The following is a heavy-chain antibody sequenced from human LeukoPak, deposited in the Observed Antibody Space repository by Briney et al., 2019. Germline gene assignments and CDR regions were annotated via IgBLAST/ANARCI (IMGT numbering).Heavy chain of an antibody. Sequence: GGSLRVSCAASGFTVSSNYMSWVRQAPGKGLEWVSVIYSGGSTYFADSVKGRFTISRDNSKNTLYLQMNSLRAEDTAVYYCARSPSSDYWGQGTLVTVSS. CDR2: IYSGGST. J-gene: IGHJ4*02. CDR3: ARSPSSDY. V-gene: IGHV3-66*01. D-gene: IGHD2-2*01. CDR1: GFTVSSNY.